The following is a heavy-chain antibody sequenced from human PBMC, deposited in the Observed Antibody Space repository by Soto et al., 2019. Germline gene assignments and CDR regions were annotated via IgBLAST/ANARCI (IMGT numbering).Heavy chain of an antibody. Sequence: QVQLQESGPGLVKPSETLSLTCTVSGGSISSYYWSWIRQPAGKGLEWIGRIYTSGSTNYNPSLKSRVTMSVDTSKNQFSLKLSSGTAADTAVYYCARDRVIAVAGTRGGYGMDVWGQGTTVTVSS. CDR1: GGSISSYY. CDR3: ARDRVIAVAGTRGGYGMDV. V-gene: IGHV4-4*07. J-gene: IGHJ6*02. CDR2: IYTSGST. D-gene: IGHD6-19*01.